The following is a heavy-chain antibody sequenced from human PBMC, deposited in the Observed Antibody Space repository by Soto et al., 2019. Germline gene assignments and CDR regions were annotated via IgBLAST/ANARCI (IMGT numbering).Heavy chain of an antibody. V-gene: IGHV1-18*01. CDR3: ARYYDILTGYYTIPDNWFDP. CDR1: GYTFTSYG. D-gene: IGHD3-9*01. CDR2: ISAYNGNT. J-gene: IGHJ5*02. Sequence: ASVKVSCKASGYTFTSYGISWVRQAPGQGLEWMGWISAYNGNTNYAQKLQGRVTMTTDTSTSTAYMELRSLRSDDTAVYYCARYYDILTGYYTIPDNWFDPWGQGTLVTVSS.